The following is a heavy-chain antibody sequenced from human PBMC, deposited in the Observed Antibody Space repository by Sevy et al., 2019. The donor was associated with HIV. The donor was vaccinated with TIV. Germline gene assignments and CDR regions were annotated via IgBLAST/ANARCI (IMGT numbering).Heavy chain of an antibody. CDR3: AKTINSGGGVVPAGNYYYYGMDV. Sequence: GGSLRLSCAASGFTFSGYAMNWVRQAPGKGLEWVSAISGKGRSTHYADSVEGRFTISRDNSKNTLYLQMNILKAEDTAVYYCAKTINSGGGVVPAGNYYYYGMDVWGQWTTVTVTS. CDR2: ISGKGRST. J-gene: IGHJ6*02. V-gene: IGHV3-23*01. CDR1: GFTFSGYA. D-gene: IGHD2-2*01.